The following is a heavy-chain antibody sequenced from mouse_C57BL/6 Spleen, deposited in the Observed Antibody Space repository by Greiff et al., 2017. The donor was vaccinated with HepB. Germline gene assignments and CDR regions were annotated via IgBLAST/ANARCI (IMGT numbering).Heavy chain of an antibody. CDR2: ISSGGSYT. D-gene: IGHD2-3*01. CDR1: GFTFSSYG. CDR3: ARHDGYLLAMDY. J-gene: IGHJ4*01. V-gene: IGHV5-6*02. Sequence: EVMLVESGGDLVKPGGSLKLSCAASGFTFSSYGMSWVRQTPDKRLEWVATISSGGSYTYYPDSVKGRFTISRDNAKNTLYLQMSSLKSEDTAMYYGARHDGYLLAMDYWGQGTSVTVSS.